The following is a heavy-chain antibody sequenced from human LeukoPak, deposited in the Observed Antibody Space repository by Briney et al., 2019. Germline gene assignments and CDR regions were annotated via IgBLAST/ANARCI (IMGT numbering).Heavy chain of an antibody. CDR1: GYSFTSYG. D-gene: IGHD6-6*01. J-gene: IGHJ5*02. V-gene: IGHV1-18*01. CDR3: ARDRVAAWNWFDP. Sequence: ASVKVSCKASGYSFTSYGFNWVRQAPGQGLEWMGWMSAYNGKTNYAHSLQGRVTVTADTSTSTAYMELRSLRSEDTAVYYCARDRVAAWNWFDPWGQGTLVTVSS. CDR2: MSAYNGKT.